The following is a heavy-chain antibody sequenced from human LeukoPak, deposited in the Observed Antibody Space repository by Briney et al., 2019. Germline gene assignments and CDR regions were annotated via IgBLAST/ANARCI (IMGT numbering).Heavy chain of an antibody. J-gene: IGHJ4*02. CDR1: GGSINSYW. CDR3: ARAGYTNSSCRFDY. CDR2: IYTTGMT. V-gene: IGHV4-4*07. Sequence: SETLSLTCSVSGGSINSYWWSWIRQPAGKGLEFIGRIYTTGMTNYNPSLKSRVSMSVDTSKNQFSLELRSVTAADTAVYFCARAGYTNSSCRFDYWGQGALVTVSS. D-gene: IGHD3-16*02.